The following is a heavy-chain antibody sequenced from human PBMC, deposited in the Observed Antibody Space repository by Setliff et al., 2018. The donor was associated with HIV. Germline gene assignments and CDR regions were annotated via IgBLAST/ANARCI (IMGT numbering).Heavy chain of an antibody. D-gene: IGHD3-10*01. CDR1: GFTFDDYA. V-gene: IGHV3-43D*03. CDR2: INWNGGRT. CDR3: AQAQTSVSGSYYQYLQH. J-gene: IGHJ1*01. Sequence: SGGSLRLSCAASGFTFDDYAMYWVRQAPGKALEWVSLINWNGGRTFYSDSVKCRFTISRDNSKNTLYLRMNSLRAEDTAVYYCAQAQTSVSGSYYQYLQHWGQGTLVTVSS.